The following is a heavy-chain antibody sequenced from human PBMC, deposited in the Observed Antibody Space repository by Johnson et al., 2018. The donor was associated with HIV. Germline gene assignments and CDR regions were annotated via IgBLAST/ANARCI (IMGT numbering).Heavy chain of an antibody. Sequence: VQLVESGGGLVKPGVSLRLSCAASGFTFSNAWMSWVRQAPGKGLEWVGRIKSKSDGGTTDSAAPVKGRFTIPSDDSKNTLYLQMNSLKTEDTAVYYCTTGISWFGAITFDMWGQGTMVTVSS. D-gene: IGHD3-10*01. V-gene: IGHV3-15*01. CDR3: TTGISWFGAITFDM. J-gene: IGHJ3*02. CDR1: GFTFSNAW. CDR2: IKSKSDGGTT.